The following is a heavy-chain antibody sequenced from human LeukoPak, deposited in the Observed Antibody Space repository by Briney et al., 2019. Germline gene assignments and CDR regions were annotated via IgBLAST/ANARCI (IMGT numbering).Heavy chain of an antibody. D-gene: IGHD5-18*01. V-gene: IGHV3-23*01. J-gene: IGHJ5*02. CDR2: ISGSGGST. Sequence: GGSLRLSCAASGCTFSSYAMSWVRQAPGKGLEWVSAISGSGGSTYYADSVKGRFTISRDNSKNTLYLQMNSLRAEDTAVYYCAKEIGIQLWSTAWFDPWGQGTLVTVSS. CDR1: GCTFSSYA. CDR3: AKEIGIQLWSTAWFDP.